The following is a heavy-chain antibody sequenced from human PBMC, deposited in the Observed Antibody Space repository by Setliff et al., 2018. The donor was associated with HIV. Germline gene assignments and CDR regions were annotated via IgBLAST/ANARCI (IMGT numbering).Heavy chain of an antibody. V-gene: IGHV4-59*11. CDR1: DDSITTHY. CDR2: IYSGGSS. Sequence: SETLSLTCTVSDDSITTHYWSWIRQPPGKGLEWIGYIYSGGSSNYNPSLKSRGSVSMDMSRKQFSLKLASVTAADTAIYYCARDSEHPTGYFDSWGRGILVTVSS. J-gene: IGHJ4*02. CDR3: ARDSEHPTGYFDS. D-gene: IGHD1-1*01.